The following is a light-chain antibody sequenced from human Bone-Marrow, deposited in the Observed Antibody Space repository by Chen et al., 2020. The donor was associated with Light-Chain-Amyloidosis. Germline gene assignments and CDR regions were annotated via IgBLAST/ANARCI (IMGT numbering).Light chain of an antibody. V-gene: IGLV3-25*03. CDR2: RDT. Sequence: SYELTQPPSVSGSPGQTARITCSGDDLPTKYAYWYQQKPGQAPVLVIHRDTERPSGISERFSGASSGTTATLTISGGQAEDEADYHCQSADSSGTDEVIFGGGTKLTVL. CDR3: QSADSSGTDEVI. J-gene: IGLJ2*01. CDR1: DLPTKY.